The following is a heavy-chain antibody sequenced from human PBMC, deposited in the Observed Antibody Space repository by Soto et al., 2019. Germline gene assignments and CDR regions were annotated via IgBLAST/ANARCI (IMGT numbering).Heavy chain of an antibody. CDR1: GGTFSSYA. Sequence: QVQLVQSGAEVKKPGSSVKVSCKASGGTFSSYAISWVRQAPGQGLEWMGGIIPIFGTANYAQKLQGRVTITADESTSTAYMELSSLRSEDTAVYYCARAQDSSGYYYVTYFDYWGQGTLVTVSS. CDR3: ARAQDSSGYYYVTYFDY. CDR2: IIPIFGTA. J-gene: IGHJ4*02. V-gene: IGHV1-69*12. D-gene: IGHD3-22*01.